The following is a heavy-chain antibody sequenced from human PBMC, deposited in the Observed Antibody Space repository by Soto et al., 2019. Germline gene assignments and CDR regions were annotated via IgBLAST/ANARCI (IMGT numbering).Heavy chain of an antibody. J-gene: IGHJ5*02. CDR1: GFTFRNYD. CDR3: ASGPYFEILTGYFDP. CDR2: ISSSSTSV. Sequence: EVQLVESGGGLVQPGGSLRLSCEASGFTFRNYDMHWVRQAPGKGLECVSSISSSSTSVYYADSVKGRFTISRDNAKNSLYLQMNSLRAEDTAVYYCASGPYFEILTGYFDPWGQGTLVTVSS. D-gene: IGHD3-9*01. V-gene: IGHV3-21*01.